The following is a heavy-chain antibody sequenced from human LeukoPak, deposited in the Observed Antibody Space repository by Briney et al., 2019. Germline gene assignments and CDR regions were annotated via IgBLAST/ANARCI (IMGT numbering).Heavy chain of an antibody. CDR2: IYRSGTI. CDR1: GFTVNDNY. V-gene: IGHV3-66*01. CDR3: ARSGSYYWYFDY. D-gene: IGHD3-10*01. Sequence: PGGSLRLSCAASGFTVNDNYMSWVRQAPGKGLEWVSVIYRSGTIYYADSVKGRFTISRDSSKNTLYLQMNSLRAEDTAVYYCARSGSYYWYFDYWGQGTLVTVSS. J-gene: IGHJ4*02.